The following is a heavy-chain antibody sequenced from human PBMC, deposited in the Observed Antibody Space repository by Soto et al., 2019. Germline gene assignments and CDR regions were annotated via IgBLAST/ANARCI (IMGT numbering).Heavy chain of an antibody. CDR3: ARGRKLGRSQKRHWYFYL. CDR2: INHSGST. Sequence: SDTLSLTFAVYGGSFSGYYWGGIREPPGKGLEWIGEINHSGSTSYNPSLKSQVTISVDTSKNQFSLKLSSVTAADTAVYYCARGRKLGRSQKRHWYFYLWGRGTLVPVSS. V-gene: IGHV4-34*01. CDR1: GGSFSGYY. D-gene: IGHD1-7*01. J-gene: IGHJ2*01.